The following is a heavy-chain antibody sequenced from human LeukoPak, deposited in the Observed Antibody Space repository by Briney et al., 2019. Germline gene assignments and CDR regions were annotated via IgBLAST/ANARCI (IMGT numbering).Heavy chain of an antibody. CDR1: GGSISSYY. J-gene: IGHJ4*02. Sequence: SETLSLTCTVSGGSISSYYWRWIRQPPGKGLEWIGYIYYSGSTNYNPSLKSRVTISVDTSKNQFPLKLSSVTAADTAVYYCARGGTYYYDSSGYVWGQGTLVTVSS. V-gene: IGHV4-59*01. D-gene: IGHD3-22*01. CDR2: IYYSGST. CDR3: ARGGTYYYDSSGYV.